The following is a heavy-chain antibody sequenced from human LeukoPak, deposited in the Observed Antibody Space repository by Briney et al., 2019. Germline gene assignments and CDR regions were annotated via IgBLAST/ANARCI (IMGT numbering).Heavy chain of an antibody. CDR2: ISYDGSNK. D-gene: IGHD6-19*01. J-gene: IGHJ4*02. CDR3: AKNLEGASPSGWKTGLFDY. Sequence: GGSLRLSCAASGFTLSSYAMHWVRQAPGKGLEWVAVISYDGSNKYYADSVKGRFTISRDNSKNTLYLQMNSLRAEDTAVYYCAKNLEGASPSGWKTGLFDYWGQGTLVTVSS. CDR1: GFTLSSYA. V-gene: IGHV3-30-3*02.